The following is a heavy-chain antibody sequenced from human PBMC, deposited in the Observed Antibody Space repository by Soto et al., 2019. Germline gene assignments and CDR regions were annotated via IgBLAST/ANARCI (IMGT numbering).Heavy chain of an antibody. Sequence: GGSLRLSCAASGLTVSSNYMSWVRQAPGKGLEWVSFIYSDGTTYYADSVKGRFAISRDNSKNTLYLQMNSLGAEDTAVYYCATGGSSLGYWGQGTLVTVSS. V-gene: IGHV3-53*01. D-gene: IGHD6-6*01. CDR2: IYSDGTT. CDR3: ATGGSSLGY. CDR1: GLTVSSNY. J-gene: IGHJ4*02.